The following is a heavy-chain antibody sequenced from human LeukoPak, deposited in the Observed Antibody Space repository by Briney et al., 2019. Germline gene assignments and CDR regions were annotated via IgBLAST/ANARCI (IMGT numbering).Heavy chain of an antibody. V-gene: IGHV4-39*01. Sequence: SETLSLTCTVSGGSISSSSYYWGWIRQPPGKGLEWIGSIYYSGSTYYNPSLKSRVTISVDTSKNQFSLKLSSVTAADTAVYYCARRYDGFDYWGQGTLVTVSS. J-gene: IGHJ4*02. CDR3: ARRYDGFDY. CDR1: GGSISSSSYY. CDR2: IYYSGST. D-gene: IGHD3-3*01.